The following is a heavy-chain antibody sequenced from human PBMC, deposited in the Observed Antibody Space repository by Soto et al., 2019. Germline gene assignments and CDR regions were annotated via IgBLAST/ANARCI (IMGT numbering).Heavy chain of an antibody. Sequence: SETLSLTCTVSGGSISSYYWSWIRQPPGKGLEWIGYIYYSGSTNYNPSLKSRVTISVDTSKNQFSLKLSSVTAADTAVYYCARMGSSWYYFDYWGQGTLVTVSS. CDR2: IYYSGST. CDR3: ARMGSSWYYFDY. J-gene: IGHJ4*02. D-gene: IGHD6-13*01. CDR1: GGSISSYY. V-gene: IGHV4-59*01.